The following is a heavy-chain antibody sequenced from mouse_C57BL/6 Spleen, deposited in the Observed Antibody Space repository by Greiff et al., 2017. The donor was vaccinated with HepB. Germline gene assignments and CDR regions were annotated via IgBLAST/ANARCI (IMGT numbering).Heavy chain of an antibody. CDR1: GFTFSDYG. D-gene: IGHD1-1*01. V-gene: IGHV5-17*01. CDR2: ISSGSSTI. CDR3: ERAYGSSPAWFAY. Sequence: EVQRVESGGGLVKPGGSLKLSCAASGFTFSDYGMHWVRQAPEKGLEWVAYISSGSSTIYYADTVKGRFTISRDNAKNTLFLQMTSLRSEDTAMYYCERAYGSSPAWFAYWGQGTLVTVSA. J-gene: IGHJ3*01.